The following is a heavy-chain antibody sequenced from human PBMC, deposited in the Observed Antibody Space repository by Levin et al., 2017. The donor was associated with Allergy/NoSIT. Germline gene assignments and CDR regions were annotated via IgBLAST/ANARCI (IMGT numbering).Heavy chain of an antibody. J-gene: IGHJ6*02. CDR3: ARGEYDFWSPLYYYGMDV. CDR1: GFTFSSYT. Sequence: GESLKISCVASGFTFSSYTMNWVRQAPGKGLEWVSYISSGSSSIYYADSVKGRFTISRDNAKNSLYLQMNSLRAEDTAVYYCARGEYDFWSPLYYYGMDVWGQGTTVTVSS. D-gene: IGHD3-3*01. V-gene: IGHV3-48*01. CDR2: ISSGSSSI.